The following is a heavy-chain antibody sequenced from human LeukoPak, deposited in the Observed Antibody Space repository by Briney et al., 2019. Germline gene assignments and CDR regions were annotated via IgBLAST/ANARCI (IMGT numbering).Heavy chain of an antibody. CDR3: ARDLGYCGSTSCYYYMDV. V-gene: IGHV1-46*03. CDR2: INPSGGST. Sequence: ASVKVSCKASGYTFTSYYMHWVRQAPGQGLEWMGIINPSGGSTSYAQKFQGRVTMTRDTSTSTVYMELSSLRSEDTAVYYCARDLGYCGSTSCYYYMDVWGKGTTVTVSS. J-gene: IGHJ6*03. CDR1: GYTFTSYY. D-gene: IGHD2-2*01.